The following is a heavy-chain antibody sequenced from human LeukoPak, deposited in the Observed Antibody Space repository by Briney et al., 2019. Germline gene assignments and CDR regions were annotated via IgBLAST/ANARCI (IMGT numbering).Heavy chain of an antibody. CDR1: GYTFTSYF. J-gene: IGHJ3*02. CDR3: ARGLRYSYGPTGKHDAFDI. Sequence: ASVKDSCKASGYTFTSYFMHWVRQAPGQGREWMGIINPSGGSTSYAQKFQGRVIMTRDTSTSTVYMELSSLRSEDTAVYYCARGLRYSYGPTGKHDAFDIWGQGTMVTVSS. D-gene: IGHD5-18*01. CDR2: INPSGGST. V-gene: IGHV1-46*03.